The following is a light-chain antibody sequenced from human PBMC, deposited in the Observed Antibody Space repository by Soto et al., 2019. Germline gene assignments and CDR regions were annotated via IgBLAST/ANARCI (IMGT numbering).Light chain of an antibody. CDR1: QGISNY. CDR3: LQHNSYPRT. J-gene: IGKJ1*01. CDR2: AAS. V-gene: IGKV1-17*03. Sequence: DIHMTQSPSAMSASVGDRVTITCRASQGISNYLAWFQLRPGKVPKRLSYAASSLQSGVPSRFGGSGSGTEFTLTISSLQPEDFAAYYCLQHNSYPRTFGQGTKVDIK.